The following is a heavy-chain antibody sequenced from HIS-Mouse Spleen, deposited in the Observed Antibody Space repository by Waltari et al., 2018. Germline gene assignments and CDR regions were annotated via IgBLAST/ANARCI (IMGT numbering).Heavy chain of an antibody. CDR3: ARESSSFDY. Sequence: QLQLQESGPGLVKPSETLSLPCTVSGGSIRSSSYYWGWIRQPPGKGLEWIGSIYYSGSTYYNPSLKSRVTISVDTSKNQFSLKLSSVTAADTAVYYCARESSSFDYWGQGTLVTVSS. D-gene: IGHD6-6*01. CDR1: GGSIRSSSYY. J-gene: IGHJ4*02. CDR2: IYYSGST. V-gene: IGHV4-39*07.